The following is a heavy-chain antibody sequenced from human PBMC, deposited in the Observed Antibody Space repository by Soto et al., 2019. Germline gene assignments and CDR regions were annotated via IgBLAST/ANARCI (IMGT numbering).Heavy chain of an antibody. CDR2: IYWDDDK. J-gene: IGHJ4*02. V-gene: IGHV2-5*02. CDR3: AHKGGGDRILDY. Sequence: QITLKESGPTLVKPTQTLTLTCTFSGFSLSTRGVGVGWIRQPPGKALEWLAIIYWDDDKRYSPSLKSRLTITKDTPKKPGVLTKANMDPVDTAPYYCAHKGGGDRILDYWGQGTLVTVSS. CDR1: GFSLSTRGVG. D-gene: IGHD3-16*01.